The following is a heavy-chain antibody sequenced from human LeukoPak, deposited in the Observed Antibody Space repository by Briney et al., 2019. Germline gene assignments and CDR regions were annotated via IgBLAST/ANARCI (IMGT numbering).Heavy chain of an antibody. D-gene: IGHD2-15*01. CDR3: ATSCSDY. V-gene: IGHV3-74*01. CDR2: INSDGSNT. J-gene: IGHJ4*02. Sequence: PGGSLRLSCAASGFTFRSYWMHWVRQAPGKGLVWVSRINSDGSNTNYADSVKGRFTVSRDNAKNTLYLQMNSLRAEDTAVYYCATSCSDYWGQGTLVTVSP. CDR1: GFTFRSYW.